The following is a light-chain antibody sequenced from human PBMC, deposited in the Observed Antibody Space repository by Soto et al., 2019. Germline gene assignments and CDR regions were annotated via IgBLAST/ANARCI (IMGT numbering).Light chain of an antibody. Sequence: QSALTQPASVSGSPGQSITISCTGTSSDVGGSNDVSWYQQHPGKAPKLMIYDVNNRPSGISNRFSGSKSGNTASLTISGLQAEDEADYYCSSYTISTTLVFGGGTKLTVL. CDR1: SSDVGGSND. J-gene: IGLJ3*02. CDR3: SSYTISTTLV. V-gene: IGLV2-14*01. CDR2: DVN.